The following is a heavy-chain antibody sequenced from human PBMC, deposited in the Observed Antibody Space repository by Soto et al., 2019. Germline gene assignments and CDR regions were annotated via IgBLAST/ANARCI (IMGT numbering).Heavy chain of an antibody. CDR3: ARATYYYDSSGYYYVLNWFDP. Sequence: ASVKVSCKASGYTFTSYGISWVRQAPGQGLEWMGWISAYNGNTNYAQKLQGRVTMTTDTSTSTAYMELRSLRSDDTAVYYCARATYYYDSSGYYYVLNWFDPWGQGTLVTVSS. CDR2: ISAYNGNT. J-gene: IGHJ5*02. CDR1: GYTFTSYG. V-gene: IGHV1-18*01. D-gene: IGHD3-22*01.